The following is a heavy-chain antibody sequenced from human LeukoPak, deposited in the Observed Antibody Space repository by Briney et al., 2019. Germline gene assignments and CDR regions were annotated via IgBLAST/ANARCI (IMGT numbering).Heavy chain of an antibody. CDR3: ARVQWVSSWYSNYYYGMDV. J-gene: IGHJ6*02. D-gene: IGHD6-13*01. CDR2: MNPNSGNT. CDR1: GYTFTSYD. Sequence: ASVKVSCKASGYTFTSYDINWVRQATGQGLEWMGWMNPNSGNTGYAQKYQGRVTMTRNTSISTAYMELSSLRSEDTAVYYCARVQWVSSWYSNYYYGMDVWGQGTTVTVSS. V-gene: IGHV1-8*01.